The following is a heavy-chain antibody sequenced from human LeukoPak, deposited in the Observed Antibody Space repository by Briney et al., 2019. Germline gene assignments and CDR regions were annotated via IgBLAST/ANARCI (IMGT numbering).Heavy chain of an antibody. CDR2: IYYSGST. J-gene: IGHJ6*02. CDR1: GGSISSGGYY. Sequence: PQTLPLTCTVSGGSISSGGYYWSWIRQHPGKGLEWIGYIYYSGSTYYNPSLKSRVTISVDTSKNQFSLKLSSVTAADTAVYYCARAGTYYYGMDVWGQGTTVTVSS. CDR3: ARAGTYYYGMDV. V-gene: IGHV4-31*03.